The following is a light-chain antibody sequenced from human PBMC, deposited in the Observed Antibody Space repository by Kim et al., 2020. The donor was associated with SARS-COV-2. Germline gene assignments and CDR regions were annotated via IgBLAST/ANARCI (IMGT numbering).Light chain of an antibody. CDR1: QSIGIS. Sequence: PGEGAIRSCRASQSIGISLGWYQHKTGQAPRLLIYDAAIRAAGIPDRFSGGGSGTDFTLTIGSLEPEDFAVYYCQQRNNWPPAVTFGGGTKVDIK. CDR2: DAA. V-gene: IGKV3-11*01. J-gene: IGKJ4*01. CDR3: QQRNNWPPAVT.